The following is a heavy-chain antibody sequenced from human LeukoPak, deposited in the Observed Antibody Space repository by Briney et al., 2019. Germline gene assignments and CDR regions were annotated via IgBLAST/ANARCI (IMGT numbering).Heavy chain of an antibody. Sequence: GGSLRLSCAASGFTFSSYGMHWVRQAPGKGLEWVAVIWYDGSNKYYADSVKGRFTISRDNSKNTLYLQMNSLRSDDTAVYYCARDRADCGGDCYQEELYVFDVWGQGTMVTVSS. D-gene: IGHD2-21*02. V-gene: IGHV3-33*01. CDR1: GFTFSSYG. CDR3: ARDRADCGGDCYQEELYVFDV. J-gene: IGHJ3*01. CDR2: IWYDGSNK.